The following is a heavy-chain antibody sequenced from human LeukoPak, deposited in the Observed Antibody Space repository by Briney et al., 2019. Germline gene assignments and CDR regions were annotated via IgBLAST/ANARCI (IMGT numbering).Heavy chain of an antibody. D-gene: IGHD2-15*01. V-gene: IGHV4-34*01. CDR1: GGSFSGYY. CDR3: ARGPLRGYCSGGSCYSVLSDY. J-gene: IGHJ4*02. CDR2: INHSGST. Sequence: SETLSLTCAVYGGSFSGYYWSWIRQPPGKGLEWIGEINHSGSTNYNPSLKSRVTLSVDTSKNQFSLKLSSVTAADTAVYYGARGPLRGYCSGGSCYSVLSDYGGQGTLVTVSS.